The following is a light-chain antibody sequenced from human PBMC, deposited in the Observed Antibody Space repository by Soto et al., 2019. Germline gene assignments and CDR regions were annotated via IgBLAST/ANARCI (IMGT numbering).Light chain of an antibody. CDR1: QTISSW. V-gene: IGKV1-39*01. J-gene: IGKJ1*01. CDR3: QQSYSRPRT. CDR2: TAS. Sequence: DIQMTQSPSTLSGSVGDRVTITCRASQTISSWLAWYQQKPGKAPNLLIYTASNLESGAPSRFSGSGSGTDFTLTISRLQPEDFATYFCQQSYSRPRTFGPGTKVDIK.